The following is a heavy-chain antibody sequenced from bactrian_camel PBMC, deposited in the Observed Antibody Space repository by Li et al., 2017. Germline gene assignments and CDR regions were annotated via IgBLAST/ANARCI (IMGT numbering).Heavy chain of an antibody. CDR1: TYRSKC. J-gene: IGHJ6*01. CDR3: VADRGVAVGWRLSLVRPEFGS. CDR2: VYGGRNT. V-gene: IGHV3S53*01. Sequence: QLVESGGGSVQPGGSLTLACVVPTYRSKCVAWFRQAQGKQREAVASVYGGRNTYADSVKGRFTVSRDNANYTLYLQMTDLRPEDSAMYYCVADRGVAVGWRLSLVRPEFGSWGQGTQVTVS. D-gene: IGHD1*01.